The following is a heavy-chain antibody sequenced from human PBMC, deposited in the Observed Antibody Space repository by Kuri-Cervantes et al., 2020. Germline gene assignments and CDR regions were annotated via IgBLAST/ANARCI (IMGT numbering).Heavy chain of an antibody. CDR3: AKDVRGGSIGYKGY. D-gene: IGHD3-22*01. V-gene: IGHV3-53*01. CDR1: GFTVSSNY. CDR2: IYSCGST. J-gene: IGHJ4*02. Sequence: GGSLRLSCAASGFTVSSNYMSWVRQAPGKGLEWVSVIYSCGSTYYADSVKGRFTISRDNSKNTLYLQMNSLRAEDTAVYYCAKDVRGGSIGYKGYWGQGTLVTVSS.